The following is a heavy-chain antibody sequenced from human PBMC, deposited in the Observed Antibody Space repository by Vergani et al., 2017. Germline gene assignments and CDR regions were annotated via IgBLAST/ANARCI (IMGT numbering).Heavy chain of an antibody. Sequence: QVQLVQSGAEVKKPGASVKVSCKVSGYTLTELSMHLVRQAPGKGLEWMGGFDPEDGVTIYAQKFQGRVTMTADTSTDTAYMEMSRLRSEDTAVYYCATDRPSESPPCGVVTAVEYFQHWGQGTLVTVSS. J-gene: IGHJ1*01. CDR3: ATDRPSESPPCGVVTAVEYFQH. CDR2: FDPEDGVT. V-gene: IGHV1-24*01. D-gene: IGHD2-21*02. CDR1: GYTLTELS.